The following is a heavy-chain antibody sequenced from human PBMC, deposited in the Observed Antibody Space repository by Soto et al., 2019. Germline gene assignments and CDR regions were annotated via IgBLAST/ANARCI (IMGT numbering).Heavy chain of an antibody. J-gene: IGHJ5*01. CDR2: ISSSSAYK. V-gene: IGHV3-21*01. CDR3: ARSAGYCTDTSCEKGWFDS. Sequence: VQLVESGGGLVKPGGSLRLSCEGSGFMFSSYNMNWVRQAPGRGLEWVSFISSSSAYKYYEDAVKGRFTISRDSDKNSVYLQMNSLRAEDAGLYYCARSAGYCTDTSCEKGWFDSWGQGTWVTVSS. CDR1: GFMFSSYN. D-gene: IGHD2-8*02.